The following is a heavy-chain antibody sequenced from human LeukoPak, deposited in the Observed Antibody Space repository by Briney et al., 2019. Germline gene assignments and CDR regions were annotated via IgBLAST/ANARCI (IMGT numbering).Heavy chain of an antibody. Sequence: GASVKVSCKASGYTFTSYDINRVRQATGQGLEWMGWMNPNSGNTGYAQKFQGRVTMTRNTSISTAYMELSSLRSEDTAVYYCVTGFTTMAVDYFDYWGQGTLVTVSP. CDR2: MNPNSGNT. V-gene: IGHV1-8*01. CDR3: VTGFTTMAVDYFDY. CDR1: GYTFTSYD. J-gene: IGHJ4*02. D-gene: IGHD5-18*01.